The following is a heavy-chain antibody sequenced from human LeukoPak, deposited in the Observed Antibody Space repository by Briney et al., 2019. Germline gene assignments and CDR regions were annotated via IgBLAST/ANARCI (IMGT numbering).Heavy chain of an antibody. J-gene: IGHJ4*02. Sequence: ASVKVSCKASGYTFTSYDINWVRHATGQGLEWMGWMNPNSGNTGYAQKFQGRVTMTRNTSISTAYMELSSLRSEDTAVYYCAREISSTSDYYFDNWGQGTLVTVSS. CDR2: MNPNSGNT. CDR3: AREISSTSDYYFDN. V-gene: IGHV1-8*01. D-gene: IGHD2-2*01. CDR1: GYTFTSYD.